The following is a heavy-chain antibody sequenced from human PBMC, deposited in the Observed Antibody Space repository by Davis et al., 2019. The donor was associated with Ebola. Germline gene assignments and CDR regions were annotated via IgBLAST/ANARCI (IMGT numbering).Heavy chain of an antibody. CDR3: AREYCSSTSCYTGWFDP. CDR1: GGTFSSYA. V-gene: IGHV1-69*04. J-gene: IGHJ5*02. Sequence: AASVKVSCKASGGTFSSYAISWVRQAPGQGLEWMGRIIPILGIANYAQKFQGRVTITADKSTSTAYMELSSLRSEDTAVYYCAREYCSSTSCYTGWFDPWGQGTLVTVSS. CDR2: IIPILGIA. D-gene: IGHD2-2*02.